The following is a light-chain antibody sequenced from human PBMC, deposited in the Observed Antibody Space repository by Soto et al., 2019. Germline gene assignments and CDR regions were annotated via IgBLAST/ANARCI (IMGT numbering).Light chain of an antibody. CDR2: DAS. Sequence: DIQMTQSPSTLSASVGDRVTITCRASQSISSWLAWYQQKPGKAPKLLIYDASSLESGVPSRFRGSGSGTEFTLAISSLQPDDLATYYCQQYNSYSGTFGQGTKVEIK. V-gene: IGKV1-5*01. CDR3: QQYNSYSGT. J-gene: IGKJ1*01. CDR1: QSISSW.